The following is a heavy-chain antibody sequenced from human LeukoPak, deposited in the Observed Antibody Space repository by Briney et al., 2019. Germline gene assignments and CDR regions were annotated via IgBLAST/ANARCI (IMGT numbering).Heavy chain of an antibody. CDR1: GGSISSSSYY. Sequence: SETLSLTCTVSGGSISSSSYYWGWIRQPPGKGLEWIGRVYTSGNTNYNPSLKSRVTMSVDTSKNQFSLKLTSVTAADTAVYYCARGLSHSKDIWGQGTMVTVSS. J-gene: IGHJ3*02. V-gene: IGHV4-39*07. CDR3: ARGLSHSKDI. CDR2: VYTSGNT.